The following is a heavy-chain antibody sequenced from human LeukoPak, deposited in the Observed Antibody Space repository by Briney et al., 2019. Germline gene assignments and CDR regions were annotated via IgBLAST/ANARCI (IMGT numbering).Heavy chain of an antibody. D-gene: IGHD3-10*01. CDR3: ARDGGYGSGSYYPY. CDR1: GFTFSTYS. J-gene: IGHJ4*02. V-gene: IGHV3-48*01. Sequence: PGGSLRLSCAASGFTFSTYSMNWVRQAPGKGLEWVSYISGSSSTKYYADSVKGRFTISRDNAKKSLYLQMNSLRAEDTAVYYCARDGGYGSGSYYPYWGQGTLVTVSS. CDR2: ISGSSSTK.